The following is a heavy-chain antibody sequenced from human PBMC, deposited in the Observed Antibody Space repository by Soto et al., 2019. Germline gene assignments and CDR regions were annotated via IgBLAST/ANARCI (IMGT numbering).Heavy chain of an antibody. CDR2: ISGSGLST. V-gene: IGHV3-23*01. CDR1: YG. D-gene: IGHD2-21*02. Sequence: YGVSRVRKNPGKGLEWVAGISGSGLSTYYADSVKGRCTISKDHSKNTLYLQMNSLRAEDTAVYYWATGTGNGVVTASFDYWGRGTLVPVTS. CDR3: ATGTGNGVVTASFDY. J-gene: IGHJ4*02.